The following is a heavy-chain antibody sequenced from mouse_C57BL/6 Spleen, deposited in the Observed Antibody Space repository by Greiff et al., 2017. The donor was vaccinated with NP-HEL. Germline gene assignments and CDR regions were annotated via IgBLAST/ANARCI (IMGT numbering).Heavy chain of an antibody. CDR3: ARRSYYGYFDY. CDR2: ISSGSSTI. Sequence: EVKLVESGGGLVKPGGSLKLSCAASGFTFSDYGMHWVRQAPEKGLEWVAYISSGSSTIYYADTVKGRFTIARDNAKNTLFLQMTSLRSEDTAMYYCARRSYYGYFDYWGQGTTLTVSS. CDR1: GFTFSDYG. J-gene: IGHJ2*01. D-gene: IGHD1-1*01. V-gene: IGHV5-17*01.